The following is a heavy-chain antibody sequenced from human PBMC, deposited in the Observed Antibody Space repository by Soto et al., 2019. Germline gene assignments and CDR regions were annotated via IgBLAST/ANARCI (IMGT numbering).Heavy chain of an antibody. D-gene: IGHD2-15*01. V-gene: IGHV3-30*18. CDR1: GLTFSNYG. J-gene: IGHJ4*02. CDR3: AKGCGTGSSCYILDY. CDR2: ISNEGRDE. Sequence: QVHLVESGGGVVQPGRSLRLSCEISGLTFSNYGMHWVRQAPGKGLEWVAVISNEGRDERYADSVKGRFTISRDNSKNTLYLQMSSLRAEDTAVYYCAKGCGTGSSCYILDYWGQGTLVTVSS.